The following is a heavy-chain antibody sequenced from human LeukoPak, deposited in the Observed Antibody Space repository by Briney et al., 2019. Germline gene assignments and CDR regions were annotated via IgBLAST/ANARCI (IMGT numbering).Heavy chain of an antibody. CDR1: GFTFDDYA. CDR2: ISWNSGSI. D-gene: IGHD3-10*01. J-gene: IGHJ4*02. V-gene: IGHV3-9*01. CDR3: AKASGEYYGSGSYYTFDY. Sequence: GGSLRLSCAASGFTFDDYAMHWVRHAPGKGLEWVSGISWNSGSIGYADSVKGRFTISRDNAKNSLYLQMNSLRAEDTALYYCAKASGEYYGSGSYYTFDYWGQGTLVTVSS.